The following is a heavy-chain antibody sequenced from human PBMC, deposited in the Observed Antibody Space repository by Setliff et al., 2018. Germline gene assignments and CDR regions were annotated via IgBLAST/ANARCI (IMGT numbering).Heavy chain of an antibody. CDR3: ARDLIDPDYGDYLSFYYYGMDV. J-gene: IGHJ6*02. V-gene: IGHV1-69*13. D-gene: IGHD4-17*01. Sequence: SVKVSCKTSGGTFNSYGIDWVRQAPGQGLEWMGRSIPISGTTKYAQKFQGRVTITADESTSTAYMELSSLRSEDTAVYYCARDLIDPDYGDYLSFYYYGMDVWGQGTTVTVSS. CDR2: SIPISGTT. CDR1: GGTFNSYG.